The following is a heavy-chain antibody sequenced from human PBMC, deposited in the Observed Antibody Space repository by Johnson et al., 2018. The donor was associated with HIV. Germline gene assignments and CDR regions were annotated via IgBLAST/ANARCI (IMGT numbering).Heavy chain of an antibody. J-gene: IGHJ3*02. Sequence: EVQLVESGGGLVQPGGSLRLSCAASGFTFSSYDMHWVRQAKGQGQERGAARGTAGDTYYPGSVKGRFTISRENAKNSLYLQMNSLRAGDTAVYYCARGLGGYYDFWSGYPWDAFDIWGQGTMVTVSS. CDR1: GFTFSSYD. D-gene: IGHD3-3*01. CDR2: RGTAGDT. V-gene: IGHV3-13*01. CDR3: ARGLGGYYDFWSGYPWDAFDI.